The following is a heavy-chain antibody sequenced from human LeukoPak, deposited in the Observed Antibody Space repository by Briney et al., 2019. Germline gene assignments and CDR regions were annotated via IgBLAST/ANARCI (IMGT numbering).Heavy chain of an antibody. CDR2: ITNRGGRT. V-gene: IGHV3-23*01. CDR1: EFTFSSFA. CDR3: VKGGLRSGYFDY. D-gene: IGHD2-15*01. Sequence: GGSLRLSCTASEFTFSSFAMSWVRQPPGKGLEWVSTITNRGGRTNYADSVKGRSTISRDNVKNTLYLEMNSLRAEDTAVYYCVKGGLRSGYFDYWGQGTLVTVFS. J-gene: IGHJ4*02.